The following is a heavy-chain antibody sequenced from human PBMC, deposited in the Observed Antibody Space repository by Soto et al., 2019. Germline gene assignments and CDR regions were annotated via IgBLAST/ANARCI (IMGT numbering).Heavy chain of an antibody. CDR2: ISGCGGST. J-gene: IGHJ2*01. CDR3: AKDLVLWRSGGYWYSDL. Sequence: EVQLLESGGGLVQPGGSLNVSCAASGFTFSSYAMSWVRQAPGKGLEWVSAISGCGGSTYYADSVKGRFTISRDNSKNTLYLQMNSLRAEDTAVYYCAKDLVLWRSGGYWYSDLWGRGTLVTVSS. D-gene: IGHD2-15*01. CDR1: GFTFSSYA. V-gene: IGHV3-23*01.